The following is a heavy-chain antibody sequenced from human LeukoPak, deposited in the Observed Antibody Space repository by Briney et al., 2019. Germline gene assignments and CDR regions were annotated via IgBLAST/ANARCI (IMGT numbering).Heavy chain of an antibody. CDR1: GGSFSGYY. Sequence: SETLSLTCAVYGGSFSGYYWSWIRQPPGKGLEWIGEINHSGSTNYNPSLKSRVTISVDTSKNQFSLKLSSVTAADTAVYYCARVRPRYCSGGSCYRTSWFDPWGQGTLVTVSS. CDR2: INHSGST. CDR3: ARVRPRYCSGGSCYRTSWFDP. J-gene: IGHJ5*02. D-gene: IGHD2-15*01. V-gene: IGHV4-34*01.